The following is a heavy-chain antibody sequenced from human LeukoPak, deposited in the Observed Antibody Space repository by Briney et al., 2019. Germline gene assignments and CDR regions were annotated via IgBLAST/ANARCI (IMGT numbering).Heavy chain of an antibody. CDR2: IYHSGST. CDR1: GGSISSSNW. Sequence: SETLSLTCAVSGGSISSSNWWGWVRQPPGKGLEWIGVIYHSGSTNYNPSLKSRVTISVDTSKNQFSLKVSSVSAADMAVYYCARAYSSSWYWNWFDPWGQGTLVTVSS. V-gene: IGHV4-4*02. CDR3: ARAYSSSWYWNWFDP. D-gene: IGHD6-13*01. J-gene: IGHJ5*02.